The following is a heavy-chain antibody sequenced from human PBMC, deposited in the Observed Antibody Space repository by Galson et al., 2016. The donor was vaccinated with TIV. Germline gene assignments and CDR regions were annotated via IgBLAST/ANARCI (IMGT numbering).Heavy chain of an antibody. J-gene: IGHJ5*02. CDR2: TYYRSKWYN. CDR3: ARGTGGWGDGWFLP. V-gene: IGHV6-1*01. Sequence: CAISGDSVSNNVVAWNWIRQSPSRGLEWLGRTYYRSKWYNDSAISVKSRLIINADTSNNQVSLQLNSVTPEDTAVYYCARGTGGWGDGWFLPWGQGTLVTVSS. D-gene: IGHD3-16*01. CDR1: GDSVSNNVVA.